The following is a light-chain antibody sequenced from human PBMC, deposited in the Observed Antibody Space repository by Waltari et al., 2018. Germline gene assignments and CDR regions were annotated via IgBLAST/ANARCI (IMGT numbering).Light chain of an antibody. CDR3: CSYAGRYTHVV. J-gene: IGLJ2*01. V-gene: IGLV2-11*01. CDR2: DVT. Sequence: QSALTQPRSVSGSPGQSVTISCTGTSSDVCGYDYVSWYQHHPVKAPKLIICDVTKRPSGVPDRFSGSKSGNTASLTISGLQAEDEADYYCCSYAGRYTHVVFGGGTKLTVL. CDR1: SSDVCGYDY.